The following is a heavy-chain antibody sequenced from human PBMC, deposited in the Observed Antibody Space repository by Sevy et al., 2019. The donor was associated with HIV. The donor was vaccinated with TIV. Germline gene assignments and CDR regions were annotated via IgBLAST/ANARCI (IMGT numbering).Heavy chain of an antibody. V-gene: IGHV3-48*02. Sequence: GESLKISCAASGFTFSSYSMNWVRQAPGKGLEWVSYISSSSSTIYYADSVKGRFTISRDNAKNSLYLQMNSLRDEATAVYYCAREKWERHYGGAYYFDYWGQGTLVTVSS. J-gene: IGHJ4*02. CDR3: AREKWERHYGGAYYFDY. D-gene: IGHD1-26*01. CDR2: ISSSSSTI. CDR1: GFTFSSYS.